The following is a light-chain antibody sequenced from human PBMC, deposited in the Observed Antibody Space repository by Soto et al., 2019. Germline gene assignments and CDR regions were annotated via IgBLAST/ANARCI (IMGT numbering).Light chain of an antibody. CDR3: QQYTASAT. CDR2: AAS. V-gene: IGKV3-20*01. CDR1: QSISSSY. J-gene: IGKJ5*01. Sequence: EIVLTQSPGTLSLSPGERAALSCRASQSISSSYIAWYQQKPGQAPRLLIYAASSRATGIPDRFSGSGSGTDFTLTISRLEPEDFAEYYCQQYTASATFGQGTRLEIK.